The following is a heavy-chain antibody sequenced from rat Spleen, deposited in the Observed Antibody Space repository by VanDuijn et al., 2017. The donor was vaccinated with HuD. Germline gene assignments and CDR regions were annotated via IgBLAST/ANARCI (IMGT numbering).Heavy chain of an antibody. CDR2: ISYDGSST. J-gene: IGHJ2*01. CDR1: GFTFSNYD. D-gene: IGHD1-10*01. Sequence: EVQLVESGGGSVQPGRSLKLSCAVSGFTFSNYDMAWVRQAPTKGLEWVATISYDGSSTYYRDSVKGRFTIYRDNAKSTLYLQMDSLRSEDTATYYCARQVTALDCWGQGVVVTVSS. V-gene: IGHV5-29*01. CDR3: ARQVTALDC.